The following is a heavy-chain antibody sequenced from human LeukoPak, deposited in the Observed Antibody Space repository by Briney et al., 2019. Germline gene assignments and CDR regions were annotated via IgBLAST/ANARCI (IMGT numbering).Heavy chain of an antibody. CDR1: GASVSNNSYS. CDR2: IHYRGST. J-gene: IGHJ6*03. Sequence: SETLSLTCTVSGASVSNNSYSWGWIRQPPGKGLEWIGTIHYRGSTYYSSSLKSRVTISLDTSNNRFSLRLTSVTAADTAVYYCARASVCSSTSCYFGRHYYYYMDVWGKGTTVTVSS. CDR3: ARASVCSSTSCYFGRHYYYYMDV. D-gene: IGHD2-2*01. V-gene: IGHV4-39*07.